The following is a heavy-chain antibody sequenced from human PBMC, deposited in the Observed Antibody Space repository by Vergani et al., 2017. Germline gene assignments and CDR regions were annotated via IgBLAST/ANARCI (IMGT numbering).Heavy chain of an antibody. V-gene: IGHV1-69*04. J-gene: IGHJ4*02. Sequence: QVQLVQSGAEVKKPGSSVKVSCKASGGTFSSYAISWVRQAPGQGLEWMGRIIPILGIANYAQQFQGRVTITASKSRSTAYMELSSLRSEDTAEYYCASELQSRSSRCFDYWGQGTLVTVSS. CDR3: ASELQSRSSRCFDY. D-gene: IGHD6-6*01. CDR2: IIPILGIA. CDR1: GGTFSSYA.